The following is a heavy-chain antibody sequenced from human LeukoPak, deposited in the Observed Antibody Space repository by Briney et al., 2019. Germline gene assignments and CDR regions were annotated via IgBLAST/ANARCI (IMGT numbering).Heavy chain of an antibody. D-gene: IGHD6-6*01. CDR2: IYDSGST. Sequence: NPSETLSLTCTVSGGSISSYYWSWIRLPPGKGLEWIGYIYDSGSTNYNPSLKSRVTISVDMSKNQLSLKLGSVTAADAAVYYCARSSIAAPPDYWGQGTLVTVSS. CDR3: ARSSIAAPPDY. CDR1: GGSISSYY. J-gene: IGHJ4*02. V-gene: IGHV4-59*01.